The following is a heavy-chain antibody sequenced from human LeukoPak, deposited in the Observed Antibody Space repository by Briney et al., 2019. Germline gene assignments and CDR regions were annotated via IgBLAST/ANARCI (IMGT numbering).Heavy chain of an antibody. Sequence: GGSLRLSCAASGFTFSSYSMNWVRQAPGKGLEWVSYISSSSSTIYYADSVKGRFTISRDNAKNSLYLQMNSLRAEDTAVYYCAREFNYDYVWGSYRYFDYWGQGTLVTVSS. CDR2: ISSSSSTI. D-gene: IGHD3-16*02. J-gene: IGHJ4*02. V-gene: IGHV3-48*01. CDR1: GFTFSSYS. CDR3: AREFNYDYVWGSYRYFDY.